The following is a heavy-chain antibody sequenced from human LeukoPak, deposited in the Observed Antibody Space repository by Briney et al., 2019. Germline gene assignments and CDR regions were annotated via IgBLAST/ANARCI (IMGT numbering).Heavy chain of an antibody. Sequence: SETLSLTCTVSGVSISSSGDYWSWIRHHPGKGLEWIGYIHYTGTTYYNPSLKSRVTMSVDTSKNQFSLRVSSVTAADTAVYYCATDPLNSSGLTDDRYFDLWGRGTLVTVSS. CDR2: IHYTGTT. V-gene: IGHV4-31*03. D-gene: IGHD6-19*01. CDR3: ATDPLNSSGLTDDRYFDL. J-gene: IGHJ2*01. CDR1: GVSISSSGDY.